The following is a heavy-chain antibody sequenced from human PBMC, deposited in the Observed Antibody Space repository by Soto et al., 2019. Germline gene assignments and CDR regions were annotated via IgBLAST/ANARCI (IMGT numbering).Heavy chain of an antibody. D-gene: IGHD3-22*01. CDR1: GYSISSGYY. Sequence: SETLSLTCAVSGYSISSGYYWGWVRQPPGKGLEWIGSIYHSGNTYYNPSLQSRVTISVDTSKNQFSLKLRSVTAADAAVYYCARVSRYYDSSGVNDWGQGTLVTVSS. V-gene: IGHV4-38-2*01. CDR2: IYHSGNT. J-gene: IGHJ4*02. CDR3: ARVSRYYDSSGVND.